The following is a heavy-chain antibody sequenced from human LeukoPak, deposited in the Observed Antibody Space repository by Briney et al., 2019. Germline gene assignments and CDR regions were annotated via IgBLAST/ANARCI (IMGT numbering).Heavy chain of an antibody. CDR3: ASGDNWNYVDDY. CDR2: INPNSGGT. Sequence: GASVKVSCKASGYTFTGYYTHWVRQAPGQGLEWMGRINPNSGGTNYAQKFQGWVTMTRDTSISTAYMELSRLRSDDTAVYYCASGDNWNYVDDYWGQGTLVTVSS. J-gene: IGHJ4*02. D-gene: IGHD1-7*01. V-gene: IGHV1-2*04. CDR1: GYTFTGYY.